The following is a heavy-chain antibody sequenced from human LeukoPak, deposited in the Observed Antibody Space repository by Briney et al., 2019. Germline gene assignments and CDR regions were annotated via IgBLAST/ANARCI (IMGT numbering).Heavy chain of an antibody. Sequence: GGSLRLSCAASGFTFSSYSMNWVRQAPGKGLEWVSSISSSSSYIYYADSVKGRFTISRDNAKNSLYLQMNSLRAEDTAVYYCARARAAAGNDYWGQGTLVTVSS. V-gene: IGHV3-21*01. D-gene: IGHD6-13*01. CDR3: ARARAAAGNDY. CDR1: GFTFSSYS. CDR2: ISSSSSYI. J-gene: IGHJ4*02.